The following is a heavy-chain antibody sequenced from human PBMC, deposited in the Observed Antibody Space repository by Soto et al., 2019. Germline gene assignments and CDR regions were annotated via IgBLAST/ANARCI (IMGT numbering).Heavy chain of an antibody. V-gene: IGHV3-66*01. CDR2: IYSGGST. CDR1: GFTVSSNY. J-gene: IGHJ4*02. D-gene: IGHD2-2*01. Sequence: EVQLVESGGGLVQPGGSLRLSCAASGFTVSSNYMSWVRQAPGKGLEWVSVIYSGGSTYYADSVKGRFTISRDNSKNTLHLQMNSLRAEDTAVYYCARGGAVGYCSSTSCYSFDYWGQGTLVTVSS. CDR3: ARGGAVGYCSSTSCYSFDY.